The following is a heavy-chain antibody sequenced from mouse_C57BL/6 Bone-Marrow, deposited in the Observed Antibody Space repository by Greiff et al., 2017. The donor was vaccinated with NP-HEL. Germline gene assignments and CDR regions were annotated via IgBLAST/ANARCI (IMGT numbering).Heavy chain of an antibody. CDR2: IDPSDSYT. J-gene: IGHJ2*01. D-gene: IGHD1-1*01. Sequence: QVQLQQPGAELVMPGASVKLSCKASGYTFTSYWMHWVKQRPGQGLEWIGEIDPSDSYTNYNQKFKGKSTLTVDKSSSTAYMQLSSLTSEDSAVYYCARNYYGSRDWGQGTTLTVSS. CDR3: ARNYYGSRD. V-gene: IGHV1-69*01. CDR1: GYTFTSYW.